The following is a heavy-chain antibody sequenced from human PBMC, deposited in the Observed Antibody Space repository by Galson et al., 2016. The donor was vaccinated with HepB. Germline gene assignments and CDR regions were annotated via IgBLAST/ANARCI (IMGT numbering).Heavy chain of an antibody. J-gene: IGHJ6*02. Sequence: SLRLSCAASEFTFNNCPLHRVRQAPGKGLEWVASITGSGSNIYYADSMKGRFTISRDNAKTSLYLQMNSLRADDTAVYYCAYNQNYGAGVYWFYGMDVWGQGTTVTVAS. CDR1: EFTFNNCP. V-gene: IGHV3-21*01. CDR2: ITGSGSNI. D-gene: IGHD3-10*01. CDR3: AYNQNYGAGVYWFYGMDV.